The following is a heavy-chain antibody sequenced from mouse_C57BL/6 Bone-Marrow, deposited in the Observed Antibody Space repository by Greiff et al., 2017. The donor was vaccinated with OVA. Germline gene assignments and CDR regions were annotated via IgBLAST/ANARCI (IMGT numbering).Heavy chain of an antibody. CDR2: ISDGGSYT. J-gene: IGHJ4*01. D-gene: IGHD2-10*01. Sequence: EVQVVESGGGLVKPGGSLKLSCAASGFTFSSYAMSWVRQTPEKRLEWVATISDGGSYTYYPDNVKGRFTISRDNAKNNLYLQMSHLKSEDTAMYYCASLLRYAMDYWGQGTSVTVSS. CDR1: GFTFSSYA. CDR3: ASLLRYAMDY. V-gene: IGHV5-4*01.